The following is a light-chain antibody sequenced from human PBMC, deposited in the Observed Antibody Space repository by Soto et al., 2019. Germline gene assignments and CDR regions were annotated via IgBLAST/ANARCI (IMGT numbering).Light chain of an antibody. CDR3: QHYNTNPRT. Sequence: DIEMTQSPSILSASAGDRVTITCRASKSISSWLDWYQQKPGKAPNLLIHMASHLESGVPSRFSGSGSGTEFTLTISSLQAGDFATYYCQHYNTNPRTFGQGTKVDIK. V-gene: IGKV1-5*03. CDR1: KSISSW. J-gene: IGKJ1*01. CDR2: MAS.